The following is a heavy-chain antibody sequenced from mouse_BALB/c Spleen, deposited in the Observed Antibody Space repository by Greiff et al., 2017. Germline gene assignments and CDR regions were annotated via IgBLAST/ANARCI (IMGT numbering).Heavy chain of an antibody. V-gene: IGHV5-6-4*01. CDR2: ISSGGSYT. CDR1: GFTFSSYT. D-gene: IGHD2-14*01. Sequence: EVQGVESGGGLVKPGGSLKLSCAASGFTFSSYTMSWVRQTPEKRLEWVATISSGGSYTYYPDSVKGRFTISRDNAKNTLYLQMSSLKSEDTAMYYCTRAYYRYDDGYYYAMDYWGQGTSVTVSS. CDR3: TRAYYRYDDGYYYAMDY. J-gene: IGHJ4*01.